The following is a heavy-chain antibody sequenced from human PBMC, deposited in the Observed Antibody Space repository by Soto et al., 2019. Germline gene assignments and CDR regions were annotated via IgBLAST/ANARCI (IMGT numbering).Heavy chain of an antibody. J-gene: IGHJ6*02. Sequence: PGESLKISCXTSGYSFTTYWINWVRQMPGKGLEWMGKIDPGGSDTTYSPSFQGHVTISLDKSITAAYLQWSSLKASDTAMYYCARVGHDYSNSGMDVWGQGTTVTVSS. CDR2: IDPGGSDT. D-gene: IGHD4-4*01. CDR3: ARVGHDYSNSGMDV. V-gene: IGHV5-10-1*01. CDR1: GYSFTTYW.